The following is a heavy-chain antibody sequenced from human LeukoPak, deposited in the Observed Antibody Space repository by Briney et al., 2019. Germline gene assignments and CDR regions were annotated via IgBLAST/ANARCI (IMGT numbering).Heavy chain of an antibody. V-gene: IGHV3-23*01. CDR1: GFTFSSYA. J-gene: IGHJ6*03. D-gene: IGHD6-13*01. CDR3: AKQGLRSWADYYYYYMDV. Sequence: GGSLRLSCAASGFTFSSYAMSWVRQAPGKGLEWVSAISGSGGSTYYADSVKGRFTISRDNSKNTLYLQMNSLRAEDTAVYYCAKQGLRSWADYYYYYMDVWGKGTTVTVSS. CDR2: ISGSGGST.